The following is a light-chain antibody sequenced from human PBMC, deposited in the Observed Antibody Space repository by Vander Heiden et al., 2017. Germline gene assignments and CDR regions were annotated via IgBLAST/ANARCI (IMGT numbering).Light chain of an antibody. CDR3: MQALQTLSWT. Sequence: IVLPQSPLSLPVTPGEPASIPCPSSQTLLHSNGYNYWEWYLQKPGQSPALLIYLGSKRASGVPVRFRGSGSGTDSTLTISRVEAEDVGVYSCMQALQTLSWTFGQGTKVEIK. V-gene: IGKV2-28*01. CDR1: QTLLHSNGYNY. J-gene: IGKJ1*01. CDR2: LGS.